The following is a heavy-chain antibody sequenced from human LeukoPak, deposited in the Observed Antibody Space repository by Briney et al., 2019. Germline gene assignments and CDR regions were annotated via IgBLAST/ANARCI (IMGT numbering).Heavy chain of an antibody. Sequence: PETLSLTCTVSGGSISSDYWSWIRQPPGKGLEWIGYIYYTGSTTYTTSLKTRLTISLDTSKNQFSLKLTSVTAADTAVYYCARHIAVGEDVWGQGNTVTVFS. CDR1: GGSISSDY. V-gene: IGHV4-59*01. CDR2: IYYTGST. CDR3: ARHIAVGEDV. D-gene: IGHD6-19*01. J-gene: IGHJ6*02.